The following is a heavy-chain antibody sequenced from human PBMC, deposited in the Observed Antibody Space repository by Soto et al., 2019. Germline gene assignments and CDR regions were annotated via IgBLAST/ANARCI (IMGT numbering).Heavy chain of an antibody. J-gene: IGHJ6*02. CDR3: ARPYDYSFPSAMDV. D-gene: IGHD4-4*01. CDR1: GFTVSSNY. V-gene: IGHV3-53*01. CDR2: LYRGGST. Sequence: PGGSLRLSCAASGFTVSSNYMSWVRQAPGKGLEWVSVLYRGGSTYYADSVKGRFTISRDNSKNTLYLQMSSLRVEDTAVYYCARPYDYSFPSAMDVRGQGTTVTVS.